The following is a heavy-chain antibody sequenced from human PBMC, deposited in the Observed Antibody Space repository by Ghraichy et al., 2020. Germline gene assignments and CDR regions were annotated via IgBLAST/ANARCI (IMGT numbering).Heavy chain of an antibody. J-gene: IGHJ4*02. Sequence: ASVKVSCKASGYTFTSYGISWVRQAPGQGLEWMGWISAYNGNTNYAQKLQGRVTMTTDTSTSTAYMELRSLRSDDTAVYYCARVHCSGGSCYPYDFDYWGQGTLVTVSS. CDR2: ISAYNGNT. CDR1: GYTFTSYG. CDR3: ARVHCSGGSCYPYDFDY. D-gene: IGHD2-15*01. V-gene: IGHV1-18*01.